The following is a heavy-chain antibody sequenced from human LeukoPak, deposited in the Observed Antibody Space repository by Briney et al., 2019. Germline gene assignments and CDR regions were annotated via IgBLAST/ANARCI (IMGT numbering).Heavy chain of an antibody. D-gene: IGHD1-26*01. CDR2: ISWNSGSI. CDR3: ARGIVGAAIEGFGDY. Sequence: GGSLRLSCAASGFTFDDYAMHWVRQAPGKGLAWVSGISWNSGSIGYADSVKGRFTISRDNAKNSLYLQMNSLRDEDTAFYYCARGIVGAAIEGFGDYWGQGTLVTVSS. CDR1: GFTFDDYA. J-gene: IGHJ4*02. V-gene: IGHV3-9*01.